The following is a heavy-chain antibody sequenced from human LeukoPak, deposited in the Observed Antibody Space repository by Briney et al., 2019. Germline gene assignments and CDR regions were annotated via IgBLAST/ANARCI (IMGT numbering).Heavy chain of an antibody. J-gene: IGHJ3*02. Sequence: PGGSLRLSCAASGFTVSSNYMSWVRQAPGKGLEWVSVIYSGGSTYYADSVKGRFTISRDNSKNTLYLQMNSLRAEDTAVYYCASGGYYDSSGYEITDAFDIWGQGTMVTVSS. V-gene: IGHV3-66*01. CDR1: GFTVSSNY. CDR3: ASGGYYDSSGYEITDAFDI. CDR2: IYSGGST. D-gene: IGHD3-22*01.